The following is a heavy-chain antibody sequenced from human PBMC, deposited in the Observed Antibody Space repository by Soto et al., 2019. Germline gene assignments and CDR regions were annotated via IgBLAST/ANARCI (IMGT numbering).Heavy chain of an antibody. CDR3: ARHDSSGYSSGWFDP. CDR2: IIPIFGTA. CDR1: GGTFSSYT. D-gene: IGHD3-22*01. Sequence: ASVKVSCKASGGTFSSYTISWVRQAPGQGLEWMGRIIPIFGTANYAQKFQGIVTITADESTSTAYMELSSLRSEDTAVYYCARHDSSGYSSGWFDPWGQGTLVTVSS. V-gene: IGHV1-69*13. J-gene: IGHJ5*02.